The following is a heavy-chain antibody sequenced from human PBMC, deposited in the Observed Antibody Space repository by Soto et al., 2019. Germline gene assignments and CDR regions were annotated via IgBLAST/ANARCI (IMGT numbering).Heavy chain of an antibody. CDR3: ARDLGPLPRYYYYYYGMDV. Sequence: EVQLVESGGGLVQPGGSLRLSCAASGFTFSSYSMNWVRQAPGKGLEWVSYISSSSSTIYYADSVKGRFTISRDNAKNSLYLQMNSLRDEDTAVYYCARDLGPLPRYYYYYYGMDVWGQGTTVTVSS. J-gene: IGHJ6*02. CDR1: GFTFSSYS. V-gene: IGHV3-48*02. CDR2: ISSSSSTI. D-gene: IGHD7-27*01.